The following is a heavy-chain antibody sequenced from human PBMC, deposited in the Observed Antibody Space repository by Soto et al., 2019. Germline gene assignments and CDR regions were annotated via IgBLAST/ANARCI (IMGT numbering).Heavy chain of an antibody. CDR2: IYYSGST. D-gene: IGHD2-15*01. Sequence: SETLSLTCTVSGGSISSSSYYWGWIRQPPGKGLEWIGSIYYSGSTYYNPSLKSRVTISVDTSKNQFSLKLSSVTAADTAVYYCARHLLVVVVAAAPYYFDYWGQGTLVTVSS. J-gene: IGHJ4*02. CDR3: ARHLLVVVVAAAPYYFDY. CDR1: GGSISSSSYY. V-gene: IGHV4-39*01.